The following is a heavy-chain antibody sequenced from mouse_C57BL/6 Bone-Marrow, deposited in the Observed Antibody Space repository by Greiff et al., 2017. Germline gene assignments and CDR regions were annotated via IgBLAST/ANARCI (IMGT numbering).Heavy chain of an antibody. J-gene: IGHJ2*01. D-gene: IGHD1-3*01. CDR3: ARMEKFRFDY. V-gene: IGHV1-53*01. CDR2: IHPSNGGT. Sequence: VQLQQPGPELVKPGASVQLSCKASGYTFTSYWMHWVKPRPGQGLEWIGNIHPSNGGTNYNETFPSKATLTVDQYSSTAYMELSSLTCEDSAVYCCARMEKFRFDYWGQGTTLTVYS. CDR1: GYTFTSYW.